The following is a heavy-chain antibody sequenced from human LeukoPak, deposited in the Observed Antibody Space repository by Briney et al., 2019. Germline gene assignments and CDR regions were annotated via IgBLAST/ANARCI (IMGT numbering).Heavy chain of an antibody. CDR1: GGSFSGYY. CDR2: INHSGST. J-gene: IGHJ4*02. CDR3: ARGPLRGSSWYVMDANSFYGY. D-gene: IGHD6-13*01. V-gene: IGHV4-34*01. Sequence: SETLSLTCAVYGGSFSGYYWSWIRQPPGKGLEWIGEINHSGSTNYNPSLKSRVTLSVDTSKNQFSLKLSSVTAADTAVYYCARGPLRGSSWYVMDANSFYGYWGQGTLVTVSS.